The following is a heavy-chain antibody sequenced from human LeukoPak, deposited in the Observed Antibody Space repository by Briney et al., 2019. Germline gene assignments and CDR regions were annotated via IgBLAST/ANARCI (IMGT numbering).Heavy chain of an antibody. J-gene: IGHJ3*02. V-gene: IGHV4-39*01. Sequence: PSETLSLTCTVSGGSISGSSYYWGWIRQPPGKGLEWIGSIYYSGSTYYNPSLKSRVTISVDTSKNQFSLKLSSVTAADTAVYYCARHLYSSGSAFDIWGQGTMVTVPS. CDR1: GGSISGSSYY. CDR3: ARHLYSSGSAFDI. CDR2: IYYSGST. D-gene: IGHD3-22*01.